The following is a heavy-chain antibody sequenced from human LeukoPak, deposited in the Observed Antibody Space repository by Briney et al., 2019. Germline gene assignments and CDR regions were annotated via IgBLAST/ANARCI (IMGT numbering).Heavy chain of an antibody. CDR2: IYYSGST. Sequence: PSQTLSLTCTVSGGSTSSGDYYWSWIRQPPGKGLEWIGYIYYSGSTYYNPSLKSRVTISVDTSKNQFSLKLSSVTAADTAVYYCARVVTMIVVAPYDAFDIWGQGTMVTVSS. J-gene: IGHJ3*02. D-gene: IGHD3-22*01. V-gene: IGHV4-30-4*01. CDR3: ARVVTMIVVAPYDAFDI. CDR1: GGSTSSGDYY.